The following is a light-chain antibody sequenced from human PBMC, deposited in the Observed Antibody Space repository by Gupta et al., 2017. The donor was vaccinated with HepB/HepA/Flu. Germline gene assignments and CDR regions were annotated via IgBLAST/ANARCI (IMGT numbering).Light chain of an antibody. J-gene: IGKJ4*01. Sequence: DIQMTQSPSSLSASVGDKVTITCRASQSIRTYLNWYQQRPGKAPKLLMYATSSLQSGVPSRFSGSGSETDFILNISSLQPEDFATYYCQQSNTIPRTFGEGTKVEIK. CDR1: QSIRTY. V-gene: IGKV1-39*01. CDR2: ATS. CDR3: QQSNTIPRT.